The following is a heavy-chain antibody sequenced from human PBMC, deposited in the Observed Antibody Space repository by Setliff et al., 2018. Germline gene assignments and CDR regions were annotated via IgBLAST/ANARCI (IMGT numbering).Heavy chain of an antibody. V-gene: IGHV4-61*02. Sequence: SETLSLTCTVSGGSISSSSYYWSWIRQPAGKGLEWIGRIYTSGSTNYNPSLKSRVTISVDTSKNQFSLRLSSVTAADTAVYYCARDGEYDYGDYVRFDYWGQGTLVTVSS. CDR2: IYTSGST. J-gene: IGHJ4*02. CDR3: ARDGEYDYGDYVRFDY. D-gene: IGHD4-17*01. CDR1: GGSISSSSYY.